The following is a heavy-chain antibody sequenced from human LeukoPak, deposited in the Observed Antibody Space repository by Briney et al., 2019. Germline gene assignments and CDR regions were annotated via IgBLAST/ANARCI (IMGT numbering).Heavy chain of an antibody. CDR3: ARLPWYYDFWSGYYTVSYYYYGMDV. Sequence: GESLKISCKGSGYSFTSYWIGWVRQMPGKGLEWMGIIYPGDSDTRYSPSFQGQVTISADKSISTAYLQWSSLKASDTAMYYRARLPWYYDFWSGYYTVSYYYYGMDVWGQGTTVTVSS. CDR1: GYSFTSYW. D-gene: IGHD3-3*01. V-gene: IGHV5-51*01. CDR2: IYPGDSDT. J-gene: IGHJ6*02.